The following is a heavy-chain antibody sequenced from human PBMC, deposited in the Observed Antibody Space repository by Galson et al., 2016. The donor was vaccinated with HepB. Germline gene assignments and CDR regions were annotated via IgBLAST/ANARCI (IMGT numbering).Heavy chain of an antibody. CDR2: INTDGTYT. V-gene: IGHV3-74*01. Sequence: SLRLSCAASGFTLSSYRMHWVRQAPGKGLVWVSRINTDGTYTNYADSVKGRFTISRDIPKNTLFLQMNSLRAEDTAVYYCVRDMSWNHDYWGQGTLVTVSP. J-gene: IGHJ4*02. D-gene: IGHD1-14*01. CDR3: VRDMSWNHDY. CDR1: GFTLSSYR.